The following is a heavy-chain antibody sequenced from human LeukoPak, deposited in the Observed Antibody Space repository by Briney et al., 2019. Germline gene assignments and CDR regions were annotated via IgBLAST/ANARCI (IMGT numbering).Heavy chain of an antibody. Sequence: GESLRLSCLPSGFTFNNYWMSWVRQAPGKGLEWVANIKQDGSEKYYVDSVKGRFTISRDNAKNSLYLQMNSLRAEDTAVYYCARNYDGFDYWGQGTLVTVSS. J-gene: IGHJ4*02. CDR2: IKQDGSEK. CDR1: GFTFNNYW. CDR3: ARNYDGFDY. D-gene: IGHD1-7*01. V-gene: IGHV3-7*01.